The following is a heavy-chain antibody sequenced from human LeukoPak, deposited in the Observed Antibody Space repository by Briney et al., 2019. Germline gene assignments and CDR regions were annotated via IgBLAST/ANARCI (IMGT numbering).Heavy chain of an antibody. CDR1: GFTFSTYT. V-gene: IGHV3-23*01. D-gene: IGHD2-15*01. J-gene: IGHJ4*02. Sequence: GGSLRLSCVASGFTFSTYTMNWIRQAPGKGLEWVSGSIGSGGSAFYADSVKGRFSISRDTSKNTLFLHMNNLRAGDMAVYYCARGGGYYPIDYWGQGTLVTVSS. CDR2: SIGSGGSA. CDR3: ARGGGYYPIDY.